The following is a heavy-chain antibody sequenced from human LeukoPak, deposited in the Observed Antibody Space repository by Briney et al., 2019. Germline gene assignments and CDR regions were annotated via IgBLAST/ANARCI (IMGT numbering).Heavy chain of an antibody. V-gene: IGHV3-43*02. CDR3: AKSSAAVYNWFDP. D-gene: IGHD6-13*01. J-gene: IGHJ5*02. CDR2: ISGDGDTT. Sequence: PGGPLRLSCAASGFTFENYAMHWARHAPGKGLEWVSLISGDGDTTYYADSVKGRFTISRDNSKSSLYLQMNSLRTEDTALYYCAKSSAAVYNWFDPWGQGTLVTVSS. CDR1: GFTFENYA.